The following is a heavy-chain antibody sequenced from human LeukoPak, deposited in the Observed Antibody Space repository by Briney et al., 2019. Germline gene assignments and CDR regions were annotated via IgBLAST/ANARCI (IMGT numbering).Heavy chain of an antibody. V-gene: IGHV4-34*01. CDR2: INHSGST. Sequence: SETLSLTCAVYGGSFSGYYSSWIRQPPGKGLEWIGEINHSGSTNYNPSLKSRVTISVDTSKNQFSLKLSSVTAADTAVYYCARGRGVYDFWSGYYIYYFDYWGQGTLVTVSS. D-gene: IGHD3-3*01. J-gene: IGHJ4*02. CDR3: ARGRGVYDFWSGYYIYYFDY. CDR1: GGSFSGYY.